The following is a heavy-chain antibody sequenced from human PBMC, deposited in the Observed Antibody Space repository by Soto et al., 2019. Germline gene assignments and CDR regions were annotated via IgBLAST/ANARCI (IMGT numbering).Heavy chain of an antibody. V-gene: IGHV4-4*07. D-gene: IGHD3-22*01. Sequence: PSETLSLTCTVSGGSIRASYWSWIQQPAGKGLEWIGRIYSTGSTNYNPSFRSRVTMSVDTSKNQFSLKLSSVTAADTAVYYCAKDEYYDSNNWFDPWGQGTLVTVSS. CDR3: AKDEYYDSNNWFDP. CDR2: IYSTGST. CDR1: GGSIRASY. J-gene: IGHJ5*02.